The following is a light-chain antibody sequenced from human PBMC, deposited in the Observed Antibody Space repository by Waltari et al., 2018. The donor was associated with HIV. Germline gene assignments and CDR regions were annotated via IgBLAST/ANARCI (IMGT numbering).Light chain of an antibody. CDR3: HQADSFPLT. Sequence: DIQLTQSPSFMYASIGDRVTITCRASQVIGTSLAWFQLQPGQAPKLLISSASDLQSGVPSRFSGSGSGTTFTLTIGSLPPEDFTTYFCHQADSFPLTFGPGTKVD. CDR2: SAS. J-gene: IGKJ3*01. CDR1: QVIGTS. V-gene: IGKV1-12*01.